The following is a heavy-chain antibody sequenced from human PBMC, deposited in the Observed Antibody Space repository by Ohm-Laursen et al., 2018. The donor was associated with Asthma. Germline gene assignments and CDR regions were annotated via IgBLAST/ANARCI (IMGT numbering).Heavy chain of an antibody. Sequence: LSLTCAASGFTFSSYGMHWVRQAPGKGLEWVAVISYDGSNKYYADSVKGRFTISRDNSKNTLYLQMNSLRAEDTAVYYCAKAPYGSGSYPIYYYYGMDVWGQGTTVTVSS. CDR3: AKAPYGSGSYPIYYYYGMDV. J-gene: IGHJ6*02. CDR1: GFTFSSYG. D-gene: IGHD3-10*01. CDR2: ISYDGSNK. V-gene: IGHV3-30*18.